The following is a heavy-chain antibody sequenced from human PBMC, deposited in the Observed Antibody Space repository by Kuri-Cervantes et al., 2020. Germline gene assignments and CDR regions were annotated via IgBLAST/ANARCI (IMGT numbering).Heavy chain of an antibody. V-gene: IGHV4-59*08. CDR3: ARHTFYGAYFDD. CDR1: GGSISSYY. D-gene: IGHD4-17*01. J-gene: IGHJ4*02. CDR2: IYYSGST. Sequence: SETLSLTCTVSGGSISSYYWSWIRQPPGKGLEWIGYIYYSGSTNYNPSLKSRVTISVDTSKNQFSLKLSSVTAADTAVYYCARHTFYGAYFDDWGPGILVTVSS.